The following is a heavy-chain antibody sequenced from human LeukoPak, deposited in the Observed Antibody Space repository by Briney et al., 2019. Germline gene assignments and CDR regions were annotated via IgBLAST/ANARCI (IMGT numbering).Heavy chain of an antibody. CDR3: ARDGGGDFVVIPNYYFDY. CDR1: GFTFSSYA. J-gene: IGHJ4*02. Sequence: PGGSLRLSCAASGFTFSSYAMHWVRQALGKGLEWVAVISYDGSNKYYADSVKGRFTISRDNSKSTLYLQMNSLRAEDTAVYYCARDGGGDFVVIPNYYFDYWGQGTLVTVSS. D-gene: IGHD2-21*02. V-gene: IGHV3-30-3*01. CDR2: ISYDGSNK.